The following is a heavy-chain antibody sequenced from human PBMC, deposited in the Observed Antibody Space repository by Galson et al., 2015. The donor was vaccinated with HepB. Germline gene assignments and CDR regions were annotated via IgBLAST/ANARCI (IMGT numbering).Heavy chain of an antibody. J-gene: IGHJ2*01. V-gene: IGHV3-23*01. CDR2: ISGSGGST. Sequence: SLRLSCAASGFTFSSYAMSWVRQAPGKGLEWVSAISGSGGSTYYADSVKGRFTISRDNSKNTLYLQMNSLRAEDTAVYYCAKTPEYSSLNWYFDLWGRGTLVTVSS. CDR3: AKTPEYSSLNWYFDL. CDR1: GFTFSSYA. D-gene: IGHD6-6*01.